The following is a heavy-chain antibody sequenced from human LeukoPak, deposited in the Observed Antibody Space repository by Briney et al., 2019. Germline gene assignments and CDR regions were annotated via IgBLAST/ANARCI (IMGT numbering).Heavy chain of an antibody. D-gene: IGHD1-26*01. CDR2: ISYDGSNK. V-gene: IGHV3-30-3*01. J-gene: IGHJ4*02. Sequence: GGSLRLSCAASGFTFSSYAMHWVRQAPGKGLEWVAVISYDGSNKYYADSVKGRFTISRDNSKNTLYLQMNSLRAEDTAVYYCATSPRFRWEPLGWGQGTLVTVSS. CDR3: ATSPRFRWEPLG. CDR1: GFTFSSYA.